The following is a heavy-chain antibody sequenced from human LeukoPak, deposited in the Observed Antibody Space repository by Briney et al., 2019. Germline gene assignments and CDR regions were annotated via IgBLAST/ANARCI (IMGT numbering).Heavy chain of an antibody. CDR2: IYYSGST. CDR3: ARGGYYDKEAFDI. D-gene: IGHD3-22*01. V-gene: IGHV4-59*01. CDR1: GDSLSRSS. J-gene: IGHJ3*02. Sequence: SETLSLTCTVYGDSLSRSSWSWIRQPPGKGLEWIGYIYYSGSTNYNPSLKSRVTISVDTSKSQFSLKLSSVTAADTAVYYCARGGYYDKEAFDIWGQGTMVTVSS.